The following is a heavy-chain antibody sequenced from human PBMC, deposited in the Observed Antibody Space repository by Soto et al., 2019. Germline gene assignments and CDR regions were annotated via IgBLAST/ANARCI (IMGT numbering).Heavy chain of an antibody. CDR1: GLTFSCYG. D-gene: IGHD1-1*01. CDR2: IKHEGGGK. J-gene: IGHJ6*02. CDR3: AKQQGPGTPYYYAMDV. V-gene: IGHV3-7*03. Sequence: GGSLRLSCAASGLTFSCYGRSWVRQAPGKGLEWVANIKHEGGGKYYVDSVTGRFTISRDNAKNTLYLQMNSLRAEDTAVYYCAKQQGPGTPYYYAMDVWGQGTTVTVSS.